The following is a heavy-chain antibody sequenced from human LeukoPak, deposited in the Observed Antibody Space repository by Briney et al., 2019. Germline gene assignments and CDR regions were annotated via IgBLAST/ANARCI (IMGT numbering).Heavy chain of an antibody. V-gene: IGHV1-18*01. CDR1: GYTCSNCG. CDR3: ARVTGSSISSRSLLY. CDR2: INPHNGNT. D-gene: IGHD6-13*01. Sequence: PSVNVSCNTSGYTCSNCGFYWVWLPPGQGLGWMGQINPHNGNTNYAQRLQGRVTMTTDTSTSTSYMEMRSLTSGDTALYYCARVTGSSISSRSLLYWGQGSLVTVSS. J-gene: IGHJ4*02.